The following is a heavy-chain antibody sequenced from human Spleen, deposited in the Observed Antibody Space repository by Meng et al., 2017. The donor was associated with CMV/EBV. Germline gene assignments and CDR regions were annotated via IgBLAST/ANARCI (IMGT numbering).Heavy chain of an antibody. V-gene: IGHV3-33*03. CDR1: GFTFSNYG. Sequence: GESLKISCAASGFTFSNYGMNWVRQAPGKGLEWVALIWYHGSNKYYADSVKGRFIISRDNSNNMLYLQMNSLRVEDTAVYYCAKDGQSYNSARRLDYWGQGTLVTVSS. CDR3: AKDGQSYNSARRLDY. J-gene: IGHJ4*02. D-gene: IGHD6-19*01. CDR2: IWYHGSNK.